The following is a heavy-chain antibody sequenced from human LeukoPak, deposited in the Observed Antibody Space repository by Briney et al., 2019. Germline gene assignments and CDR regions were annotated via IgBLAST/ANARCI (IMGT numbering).Heavy chain of an antibody. CDR2: INRSGIT. CDR1: GGSFTGYY. J-gene: IGHJ3*02. CDR3: ARGRSDAFDI. V-gene: IGHV4-34*01. Sequence: PSEILSLTCAVYGGSFTGYYWTWIRRPPGKGLEWIGEINRSGITNYDPSLKSRVTISVDTSKSQFSLKLNSVTAADTAVYYCARGRSDAFDIWGQGTMVTVSS.